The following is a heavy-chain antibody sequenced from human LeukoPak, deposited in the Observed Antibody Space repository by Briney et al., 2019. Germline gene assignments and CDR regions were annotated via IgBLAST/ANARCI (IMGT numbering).Heavy chain of an antibody. Sequence: ASVKVSCKASGYTFTSYYMHWVRQAPGQGLEWIGIINPSGGSTSYAQKFQGRVTMTRDTSTSTVYMELSSLRSEDTAVYYCARAPAVAAAGSYYYYGMDVWGQGTTVTVSS. CDR3: ARAPAVAAAGSYYYYGMDV. D-gene: IGHD6-13*01. CDR2: INPSGGST. V-gene: IGHV1-46*01. J-gene: IGHJ6*02. CDR1: GYTFTSYY.